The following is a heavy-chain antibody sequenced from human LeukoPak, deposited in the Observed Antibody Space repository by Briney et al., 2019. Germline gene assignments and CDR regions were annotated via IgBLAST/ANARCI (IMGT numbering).Heavy chain of an antibody. CDR2: ITTSDGNT. CDR3: AKDEGPWVSAHWGDS. CDR1: GFTFSSYT. D-gene: IGHD7-27*01. V-gene: IGHV3-23*01. Sequence: GGSLRLSCAASGFTFSSYTMSWVRQAPGKGLEWVSTITTSDGNTYYADSVKGRFTVSRDNSKNTLFLQMNSLRAEDTAVYYCAKDEGPWVSAHWGDSWGRGTLVTVSS. J-gene: IGHJ4*02.